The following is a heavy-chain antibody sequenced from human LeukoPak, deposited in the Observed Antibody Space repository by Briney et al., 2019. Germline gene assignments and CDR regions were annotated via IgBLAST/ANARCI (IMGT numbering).Heavy chain of an antibody. CDR3: ARGVNYYGSGSYYEDY. J-gene: IGHJ4*02. V-gene: IGHV4-34*01. CDR2: INHSGST. Sequence: PSETLSLTCAVYGVSFSGYYWSWIRQPPGKGLEWIGEINHSGSTNYNPSLKSRVTISVDTSKNQFSLKLSSVTAADTAVYYCARGVNYYGSGSYYEDYWGQGTLVTVSS. CDR1: GVSFSGYY. D-gene: IGHD3-10*01.